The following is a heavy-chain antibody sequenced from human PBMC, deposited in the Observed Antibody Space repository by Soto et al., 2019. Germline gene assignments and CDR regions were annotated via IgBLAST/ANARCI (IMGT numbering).Heavy chain of an antibody. D-gene: IGHD6-19*01. CDR3: ARDKAVAGINDAFDI. Sequence: ASVKVSCKASGYTFTSYDINWVRQATGQGLEWMGWMNPNSGNTVYAQKLQGRVTMTTDTSMSTAYTELRSLRSDDTAVYYCARDKAVAGINDAFDIWGQGTMVTVSS. J-gene: IGHJ3*02. CDR2: MNPNSGNT. V-gene: IGHV1-8*01. CDR1: GYTFTSYD.